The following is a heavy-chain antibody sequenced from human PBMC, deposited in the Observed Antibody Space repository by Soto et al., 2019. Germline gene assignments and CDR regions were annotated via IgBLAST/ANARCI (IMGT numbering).Heavy chain of an antibody. V-gene: IGHV1-8*01. Sequence: ASLKVSCKASGYTFTSYDINWVRQATGQGLEWMGWMNPNSGNTGYAQKFQGRVTMTRNTSISTAYMELSSLRSEGTAVYYCAGWGHPGIAVAGTSSAFDIWGQGTMVTVSS. D-gene: IGHD6-19*01. CDR1: GYTFTSYD. CDR2: MNPNSGNT. J-gene: IGHJ3*02. CDR3: AGWGHPGIAVAGTSSAFDI.